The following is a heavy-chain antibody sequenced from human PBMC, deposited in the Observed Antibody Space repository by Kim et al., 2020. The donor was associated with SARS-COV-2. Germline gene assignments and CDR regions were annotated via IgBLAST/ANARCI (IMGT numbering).Heavy chain of an antibody. CDR1: GFTFSSYA. V-gene: IGHV3-23*01. CDR2: ISGSGGST. D-gene: IGHD7-27*01. J-gene: IGHJ3*01. Sequence: GGSLRLSCAASGFTFSSYAMSWVRQAPGKGLEWVSAISGSGGSTYYAGSVKGRFTISRDNSKSTLYLQMNSLRAEDSAVYYCATTGVDAFDFWGQGTKVTVSS. CDR3: ATTGVDAFDF.